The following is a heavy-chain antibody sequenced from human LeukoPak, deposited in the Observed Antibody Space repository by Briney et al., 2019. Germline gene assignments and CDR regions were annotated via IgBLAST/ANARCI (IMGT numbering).Heavy chain of an antibody. CDR1: GYTFTSYY. Sequence: SVKVSCKESGYTFTSYYMHWVRQAPGQGLEWMGGIIPIFGTANYAQKFQGRVTITADKSTSTVYMELNSLKSEDTAVYYCARGWDYDSGGRPTAYVYWGQGTLVTVSS. CDR2: IIPIFGTA. J-gene: IGHJ4*02. V-gene: IGHV1-69*06. D-gene: IGHD3-22*01. CDR3: ARGWDYDSGGRPTAYVY.